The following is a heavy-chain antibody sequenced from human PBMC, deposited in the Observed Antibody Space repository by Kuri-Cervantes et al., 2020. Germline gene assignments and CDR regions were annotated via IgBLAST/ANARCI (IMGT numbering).Heavy chain of an antibody. CDR3: ARGHTYYDFWSGYYYFDY. D-gene: IGHD3-3*01. CDR2: ISWNSGSI. J-gene: IGHJ4*02. CDR1: GFTFDDYA. V-gene: IGHV3-9*01. Sequence: GGSLRLSCAASGFTFDDYAMHWVRQAPGKGLEWVSGISWNSGSIGYADSVKGRFTISRDNAKNSLYLQMNSLRAEDTAVYYCARGHTYYDFWSGYYYFDYWGQGTLVTVSS.